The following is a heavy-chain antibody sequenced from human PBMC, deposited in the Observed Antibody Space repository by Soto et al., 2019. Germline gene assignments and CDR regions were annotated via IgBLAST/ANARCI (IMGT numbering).Heavy chain of an antibody. V-gene: IGHV3-23*01. Sequence: EVQLLESGGGLVQPGGSLRLSCAASGFTFSSYAMSWVRQAPGKGLEWVSAISGSGGSTYYADSVKGRFTIYRDNSKNTLYLQMHSLRAEDTAVYYCAKDYEDGGDFYNYYDYYYMDVWGKGTTVTVSS. CDR2: ISGSGGST. D-gene: IGHD4-17*01. J-gene: IGHJ6*03. CDR3: AKDYEDGGDFYNYYDYYYMDV. CDR1: GFTFSSYA.